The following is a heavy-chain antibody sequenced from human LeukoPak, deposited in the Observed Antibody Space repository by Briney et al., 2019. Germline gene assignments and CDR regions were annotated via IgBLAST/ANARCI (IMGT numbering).Heavy chain of an antibody. V-gene: IGHV4-4*07. Sequence: SETLSLTCTVSGASLSSLYLSWLRQPAGKGLEWIGRLYDSGSTNYNPSLKSRVTMSVDTSTNQFFLKMTSVTAADTGVYSCARDSGTTGEVKFDPWGRGTLVTVSS. D-gene: IGHD3-10*01. CDR1: GASLSSLY. CDR2: LYDSGST. CDR3: ARDSGTTGEVKFDP. J-gene: IGHJ5*02.